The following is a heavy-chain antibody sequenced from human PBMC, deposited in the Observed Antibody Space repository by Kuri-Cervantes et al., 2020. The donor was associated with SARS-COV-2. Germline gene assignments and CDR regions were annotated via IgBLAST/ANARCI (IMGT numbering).Heavy chain of an antibody. V-gene: IGHV4-34*01. CDR1: GGSFSGYY. Sequence: GSLRLSCAVYGGSFSGYYWSWIRQSPGKGLEWIGEINQSGSTNYNPSLKSRVTMSGGTSKNQFSLELSAVTAADTGVYYCATRNKHGYPPDSWGQGTLVTVSS. CDR3: ATRNKHGYPPDS. CDR2: INQSGST. J-gene: IGHJ4*02. D-gene: IGHD5-18*01.